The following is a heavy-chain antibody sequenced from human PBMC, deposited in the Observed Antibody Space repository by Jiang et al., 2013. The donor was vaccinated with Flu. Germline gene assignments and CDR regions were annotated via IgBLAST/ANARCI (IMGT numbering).Heavy chain of an antibody. D-gene: IGHD2-21*02. CDR3: TRGRGAVVVSANTY. Sequence: KVSCKASGYTFTSYDIDWVRQASGQGLEWMGWMNPNSGNTGYAQKFQGRVTMTRNTSISTAYMELSSLRSEDTAVYYCTRGRGAVVVSANTYWGRGTLVTVSS. V-gene: IGHV1-8*02. J-gene: IGHJ4*02. CDR1: GYTFTSYD. CDR2: MNPNSGNT.